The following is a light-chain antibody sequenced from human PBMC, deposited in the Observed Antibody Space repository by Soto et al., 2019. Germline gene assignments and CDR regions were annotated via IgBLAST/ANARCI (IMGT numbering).Light chain of an antibody. CDR1: SSNIGSNY. J-gene: IGLJ3*02. V-gene: IGLV1-47*01. Sequence: QAVVTQPPSASGTPGQGVTISCSGSSSNIGSNYVYWYQQLPGMAPKLLIYRNNQRPSGVPDRFSGSKSDTSASLAISGLRSEDEADYYCAAWDDSLSGRVFGGGTKLTVL. CDR2: RNN. CDR3: AAWDDSLSGRV.